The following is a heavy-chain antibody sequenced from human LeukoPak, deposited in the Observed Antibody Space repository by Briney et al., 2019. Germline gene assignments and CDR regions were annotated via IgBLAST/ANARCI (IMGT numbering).Heavy chain of an antibody. V-gene: IGHV3-9*01. J-gene: IGHJ4*02. CDR2: ISWNSGSI. CDR1: GFTFDDYA. Sequence: SGGSLRLSCAASGFTFDDYAMHWVRHAPGKGLEWVSGISWNSGSIGYADSVKGRFTISRDNAKNSLYLQMNSLRAEDTAVYYCARYRVPAAGTLDYWGQGTLVTVSS. CDR3: ARYRVPAAGTLDY. D-gene: IGHD6-13*01.